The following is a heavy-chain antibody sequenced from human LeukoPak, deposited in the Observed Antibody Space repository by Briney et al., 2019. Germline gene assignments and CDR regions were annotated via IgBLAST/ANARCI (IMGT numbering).Heavy chain of an antibody. CDR3: AREGKGQLVGAVDV. CDR1: GFTFDDYA. CDR2: ISWDGGST. J-gene: IGHJ6*04. D-gene: IGHD6-6*01. V-gene: IGHV3-43D*03. Sequence: GGSLRLSCAASGFTFDDYAMHWVRQAPGKGLEWVSLISWDGGSTYYADSVKGRFTISRDNSKNSLYLQMNSLRAEDTALYYCAREGKGQLVGAVDVWGKGTTVTVSS.